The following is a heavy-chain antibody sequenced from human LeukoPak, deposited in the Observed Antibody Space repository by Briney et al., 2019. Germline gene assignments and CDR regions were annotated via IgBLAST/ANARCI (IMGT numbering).Heavy chain of an antibody. D-gene: IGHD6-25*01. CDR3: AIALYSGGWYGMDV. Sequence: GGSLRLSCAASGFTFSYYGMHWVRQAPGRGLEWVAVIWNDGGQQYYADSVKDRFTISRDNSKNTLYLQINSLTAEDTAIYYCAIALYSGGWYGMDVWCQGTTVTVSS. J-gene: IGHJ6*02. CDR2: IWNDGGQQ. CDR1: GFTFSYYG. V-gene: IGHV3-33*01.